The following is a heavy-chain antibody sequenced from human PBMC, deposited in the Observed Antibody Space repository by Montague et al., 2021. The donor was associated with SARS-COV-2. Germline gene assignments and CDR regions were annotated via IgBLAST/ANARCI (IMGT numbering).Heavy chain of an antibody. J-gene: IGHJ3*01. CDR3: AMRGGALDAFDF. CDR1: GGSIRTSSYY. Sequence: SETLSLTCTVSGGSIRTSSYYWGWIRQPPGKGLDWIGSIYYSGSTHYNPSLKSRATISVDTSKNQFSLKLSSVTAADTAVYYCAMRGGALDAFDFWGQGTMVIVSS. CDR2: IYYSGST. D-gene: IGHD4-17*01. V-gene: IGHV4-39*01.